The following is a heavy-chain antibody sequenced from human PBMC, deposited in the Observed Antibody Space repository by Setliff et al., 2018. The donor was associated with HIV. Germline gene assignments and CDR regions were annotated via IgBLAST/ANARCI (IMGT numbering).Heavy chain of an antibody. CDR2: FRPTGNAYYANP. D-gene: IGHD5-18*01. V-gene: IGHV4-4*07. CDR3: AKSVDTTMDDYYYVDN. Sequence: SETLSLTCTVSGGSISSHFWNWIRQPAGKGLEWIGRFRPTGNAYYANPYYNPSLKSRVTMSVDTSKSQFSLKLNSVTAADTAVYYCAKSVDTTMDDYYYVDNWGTGTTVTVSS. CDR1: GGSISSHF. J-gene: IGHJ6*03.